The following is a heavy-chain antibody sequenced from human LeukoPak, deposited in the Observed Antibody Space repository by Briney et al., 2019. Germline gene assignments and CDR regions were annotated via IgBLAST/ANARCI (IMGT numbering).Heavy chain of an antibody. D-gene: IGHD4-17*01. V-gene: IGHV1-69*13. CDR1: GGTFSSYA. J-gene: IGHJ6*02. CDR3: ARGDYGDALYYYYGMDV. CDR2: IIPIFGTA. Sequence: GASVKVSCKASGGTFSSYAIRWVRQAPGQGLEWMGGIIPIFGTANYAQKFQGRVTITADESTSTAYMELSSLRSEDTAVYYCARGDYGDALYYYYGMDVWGQGTTVTVSS.